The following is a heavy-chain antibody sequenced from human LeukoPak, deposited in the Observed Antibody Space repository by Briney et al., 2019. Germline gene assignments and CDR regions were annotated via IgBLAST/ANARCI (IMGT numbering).Heavy chain of an antibody. Sequence: ASVTVSFKASGYTFTSYYMHWVRQAPGRGLEWMGIINPTSGSTSYAQNFQGRVTMTRDTSTSTVYMELSSLRSEDTAVYYCARGLGGVEVRRVEYYFDYWGQGTLVTVSS. CDR2: INPTSGST. CDR3: ARGLGGVEVRRVEYYFDY. D-gene: IGHD2-8*02. V-gene: IGHV1-46*01. CDR1: GYTFTSYY. J-gene: IGHJ4*02.